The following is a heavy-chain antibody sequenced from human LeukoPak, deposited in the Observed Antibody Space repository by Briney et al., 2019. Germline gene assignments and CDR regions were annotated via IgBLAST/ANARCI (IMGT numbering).Heavy chain of an antibody. D-gene: IGHD3-3*01. CDR3: ARDLLRFLEWSLTTFDY. J-gene: IGHJ4*02. CDR1: GFTFSSYS. Sequence: PGGSPRLSCTASGFTFSSYSMNWVRQAPGKGLEWVSSISSSSSYIYYADSVKGRFTISRDNAKNSLYLQMNSLRAEDTAVYYCARDLLRFLEWSLTTFDYWGQGTLVTVSS. CDR2: ISSSSSYI. V-gene: IGHV3-21*01.